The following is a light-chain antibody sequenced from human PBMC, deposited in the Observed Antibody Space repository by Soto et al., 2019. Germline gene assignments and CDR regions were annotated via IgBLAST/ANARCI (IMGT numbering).Light chain of an antibody. CDR2: DAS. V-gene: IGKV3-11*01. J-gene: IGKJ5*01. Sequence: LTQSPAPLSLSPGERATLSCTSRKSLSGYLAWYQQKPGQTPRLLIYDASTRATGIPARFSGRGSETGVTLTITSLEPEDFAMYYCQQRGSWPITFGQGTRLEI. CDR1: KSLSGY. CDR3: QQRGSWPIT.